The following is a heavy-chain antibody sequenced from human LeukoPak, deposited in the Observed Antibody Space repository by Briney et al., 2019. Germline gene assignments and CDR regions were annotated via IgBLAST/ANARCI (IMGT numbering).Heavy chain of an antibody. D-gene: IGHD2-2*01. CDR2: ISAYNGNT. V-gene: IGHV1-18*04. J-gene: IGHJ4*02. CDR1: GYTFTDYN. Sequence: ASVKVSCKTSGYTFTDYNMHWVRQAPGQGLEWMGWISAYNGNTNYAQKLQGRVTMTTDTSTSTAYMELRSLGSDDTAVYYCARDPERYQLPDYWGQGTLVTVSS. CDR3: ARDPERYQLPDY.